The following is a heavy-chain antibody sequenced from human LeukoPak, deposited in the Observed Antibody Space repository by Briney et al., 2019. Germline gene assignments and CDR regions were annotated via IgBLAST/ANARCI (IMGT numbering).Heavy chain of an antibody. D-gene: IGHD4-17*01. CDR2: IIPIFGTA. CDR1: GGTFSSYA. Sequence: ASVKVSCKASGGTFSSYAISWVRQAPGQGLEWMGGIIPIFGTANYAQKFQGRVTITADESTSTAYMELSSLRSEDTAVYYCARKDLRGDYGSHWGQGTLVTVSS. CDR3: ARKDLRGDYGSH. V-gene: IGHV1-69*13. J-gene: IGHJ4*02.